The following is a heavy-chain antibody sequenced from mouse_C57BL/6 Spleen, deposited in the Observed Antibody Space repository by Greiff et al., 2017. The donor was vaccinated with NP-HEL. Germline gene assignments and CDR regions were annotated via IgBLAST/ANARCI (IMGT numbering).Heavy chain of an antibody. CDR2: ISDGGSYT. Sequence: EVQGVESGGGLVKPGGSLKLSCAASGFTFSSYAMSWVRQTPEKRLEWVATISDGGSYTYYPDNVKGRFTISRDNAKNNLYLQMSHLKSEDTAMYYCAREERKLYDGYIDYWGQGTTLTVSS. CDR1: GFTFSSYA. D-gene: IGHD2-3*01. V-gene: IGHV5-4*01. CDR3: AREERKLYDGYIDY. J-gene: IGHJ2*01.